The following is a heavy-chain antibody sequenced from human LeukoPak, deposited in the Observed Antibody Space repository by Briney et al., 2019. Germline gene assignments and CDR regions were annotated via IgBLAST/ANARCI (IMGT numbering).Heavy chain of an antibody. Sequence: SETLSLTCTVSGGSIRSGGYYWSWIRQPPGKGLEWIGYIYYSGSTNYNPSLKSRVTISVDTSKNQFSLKLSSVTAADTAVYYCARDKDYFDSGGAFDIWGQGTMVTVSS. J-gene: IGHJ3*02. CDR1: GGSIRSGGYY. CDR2: IYYSGST. D-gene: IGHD3-22*01. CDR3: ARDKDYFDSGGAFDI. V-gene: IGHV4-61*08.